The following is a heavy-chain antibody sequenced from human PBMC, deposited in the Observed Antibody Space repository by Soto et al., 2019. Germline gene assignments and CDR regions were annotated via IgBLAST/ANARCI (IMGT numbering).Heavy chain of an antibody. V-gene: IGHV3-23*01. CDR3: AKDRLWYSSGWYGVY. CDR1: GFTFSSYA. Sequence: EVQLLESGGGLVQPGGSLRLSCAASGFTFSSYAMSWVRQAPGKGLEWVSAISGSGGSTYYADSVKGRFTISRDNSKNTLDLQMNSLRAEDTAVYYCAKDRLWYSSGWYGVYWGQGTLVTVSS. CDR2: ISGSGGST. D-gene: IGHD6-19*01. J-gene: IGHJ4*02.